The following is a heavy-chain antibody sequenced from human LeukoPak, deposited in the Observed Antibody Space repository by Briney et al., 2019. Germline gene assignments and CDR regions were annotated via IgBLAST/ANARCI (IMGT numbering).Heavy chain of an antibody. V-gene: IGHV3-23*01. D-gene: IGHD3-9*01. CDR1: GFTFSSYA. CDR3: ATDYDILTGYYSH. J-gene: IGHJ4*02. Sequence: GGSLRLSCAASGFTFSSYAMSWVRQVPGKGLEWVSAISGSGGSTYYADSVKGRFTISRDNSKNTLYLQMNSLRAEDTAVYYCATDYDILTGYYSHWGQGTLVTVSS. CDR2: ISGSGGST.